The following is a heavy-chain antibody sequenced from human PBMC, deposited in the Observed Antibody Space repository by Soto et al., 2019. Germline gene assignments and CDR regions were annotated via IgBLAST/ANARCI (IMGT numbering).Heavy chain of an antibody. D-gene: IGHD3-10*01. V-gene: IGHV4-59*01. CDR3: GRDGSGLLWFVELLHNSDYYYVMDV. J-gene: IGHJ6*02. CDR1: GGSISSYY. CDR2: IYYSGST. Sequence: SETLSLTCTVSGGSISSYYWSWIRQPPGKGLEWIGYIYYSGSTNYNPSLKSRVTISVDTSKNQFSLKLSSVTAADTAVYYCGRDGSGLLWFVELLHNSDYYYVMDVWGQGTTVTVSS.